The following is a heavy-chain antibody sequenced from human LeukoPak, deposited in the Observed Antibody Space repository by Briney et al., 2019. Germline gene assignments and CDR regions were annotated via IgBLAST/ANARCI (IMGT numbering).Heavy chain of an antibody. D-gene: IGHD3-10*01. Sequence: SETLSLTCAVYGGSFSGYYWSWIRQPPGKGLEWIGEINHSGSTNYNPSLKSRVTISVDTSKNQFSLKLSSVTAADTAVYYCARDHMVRGVGPDYYYMDVWGKGTTVTVSS. CDR2: INHSGST. V-gene: IGHV4-34*01. CDR3: ARDHMVRGVGPDYYYMDV. CDR1: GGSFSGYY. J-gene: IGHJ6*03.